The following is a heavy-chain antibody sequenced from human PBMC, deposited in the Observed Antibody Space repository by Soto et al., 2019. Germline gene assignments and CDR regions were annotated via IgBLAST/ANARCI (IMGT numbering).Heavy chain of an antibody. Sequence: PGESLKISCKTSGCSFISYWVAWVRQKPGKGLEWMGTFYPGDSTSTYSPSFQGQVTISVDKSISTAYLHLSSLKASDTAMYYCARIIGYCRNNDCSWTLDIWGQGTTVTVSS. CDR1: GCSFISYW. J-gene: IGHJ3*02. CDR2: FYPGDSTS. CDR3: ARIIGYCRNNDCSWTLDI. V-gene: IGHV5-51*01. D-gene: IGHD2-2*03.